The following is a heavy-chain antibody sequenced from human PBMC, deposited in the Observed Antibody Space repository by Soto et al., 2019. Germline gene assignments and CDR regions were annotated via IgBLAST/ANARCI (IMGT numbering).Heavy chain of an antibody. CDR1: GYTFTSYG. V-gene: IGHV1-58*02. J-gene: IGHJ4*02. CDR3: AADPYCGGDCYFDY. CDR2: IVVGSGNT. Sequence: SVKVSCKASGYTFTSYGIHWVRQARGQRLEWIGWIVVGSGNTNYAQKFQERVTITRDMSTNTAYMELSSLRSEDTAVYYCAADPYCGGDCYFDYWGQGIMVTVSS. D-gene: IGHD2-21*02.